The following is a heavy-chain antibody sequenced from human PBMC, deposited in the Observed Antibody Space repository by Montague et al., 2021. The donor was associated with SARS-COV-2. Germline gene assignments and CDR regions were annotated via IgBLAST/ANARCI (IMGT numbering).Heavy chain of an antibody. V-gene: IGHV3-20*01. CDR3: SRGGGMIRGVVDF. CDR2: ISRSGDST. CDR1: GFTFDDYG. J-gene: IGHJ4*02. D-gene: IGHD3-10*01. Sequence: SLRISCAVSGFTFDDYGMSWVRQVPGKGLEWVSGISRSGDSTAYGDSVKGRFFISRDNAKNTLYLQMNSLRVEDTAFYHCSRGGGMIRGVVDFWGQGILVSVSS.